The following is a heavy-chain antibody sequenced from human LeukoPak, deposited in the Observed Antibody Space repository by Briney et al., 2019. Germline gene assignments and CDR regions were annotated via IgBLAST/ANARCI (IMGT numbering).Heavy chain of an antibody. CDR3: ARGASVYYEFWGGYPKRGAYFDY. D-gene: IGHD3-3*01. CDR2: TNPNSGNT. J-gene: IGHJ4*02. V-gene: IGHV1-8*01. CDR1: GYTFTSYD. Sequence: ASVKVSCKASGYTFTSYDINWVRQATGQGLEWMGWTNPNSGNTGYAQKFQGRVTMTRNTSISTAYMELSSLGSEDTAVYYCARGASVYYEFWGGYPKRGAYFDYWGKGTLVTVSS.